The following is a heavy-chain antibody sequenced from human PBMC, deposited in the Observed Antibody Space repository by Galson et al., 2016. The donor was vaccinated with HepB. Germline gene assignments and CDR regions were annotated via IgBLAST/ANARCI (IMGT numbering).Heavy chain of an antibody. V-gene: IGHV1-8*01. J-gene: IGHJ4*02. CDR1: GYTFTSYD. CDR3: ARAGYNDFWSDYWPSGHYFDY. Sequence: SCKASGYTFTSYDINWVRQAAGQGLEWMGWMNPNSGNRGYAQKLQGRITMTRNTSINTAYMELSSLRSEDTAVYYCARAGYNDFWSDYWPSGHYFDYWGQGTLVTVSS. D-gene: IGHD3-3*01. CDR2: MNPNSGNR.